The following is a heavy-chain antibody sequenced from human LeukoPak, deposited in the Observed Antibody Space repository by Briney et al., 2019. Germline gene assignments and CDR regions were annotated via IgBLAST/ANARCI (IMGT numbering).Heavy chain of an antibody. CDR2: IYHSGST. Sequence: SQTLSLTCAVSGGSISSGGYSWSWIRQPPGKGLEWIGYIYHSGSTYYNPSLKSRVSISVNRSKNQFSLKLSSVTAADTAVYYCARGFGGVIVIPYYFDYWGQGTLVTVSP. CDR3: ARGFGGVIVIPYYFDY. D-gene: IGHD3-16*02. CDR1: GGSISSGGYS. J-gene: IGHJ4*02. V-gene: IGHV4-30-2*01.